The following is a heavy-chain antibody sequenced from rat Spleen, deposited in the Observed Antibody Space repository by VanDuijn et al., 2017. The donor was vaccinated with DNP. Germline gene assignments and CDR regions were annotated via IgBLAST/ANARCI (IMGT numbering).Heavy chain of an antibody. V-gene: IGHV3-1*01. CDR3: ARWAYYFDY. CDR2: ISYSGRT. J-gene: IGHJ2*01. CDR1: GYSITSHY. Sequence: EVQLQESGPGFVKPSQSLSLTCSVTGYSITSHYWGWIRKFPGNKMEWIGHISYSGRTTYNPSLKSRISITRDTSKNQFFLQLNSVATEDTATYYCARWAYYFDYWGQGVMVTVSS.